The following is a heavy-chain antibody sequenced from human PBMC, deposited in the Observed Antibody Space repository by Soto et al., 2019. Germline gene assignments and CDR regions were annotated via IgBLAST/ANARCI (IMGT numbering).Heavy chain of an antibody. CDR3: AAGGSGYYAN. J-gene: IGHJ4*02. D-gene: IGHD3-22*01. V-gene: IGHV3-74*01. CDR1: GFTFRTYW. Sequence: EVQLVESGGDLVQPGGSLRLSCAASGFTFRTYWMHWVRQAPGKGLLWVSRTKTDGTYATYADSVKGRFTISRDNAKNTLYLQMNSLRVEDAAVYYCAAGGSGYYANWGQGTLVTVSS. CDR2: TKTDGTYA.